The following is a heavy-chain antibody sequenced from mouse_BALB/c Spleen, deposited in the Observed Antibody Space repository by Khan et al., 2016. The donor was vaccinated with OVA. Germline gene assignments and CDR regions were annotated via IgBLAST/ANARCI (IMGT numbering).Heavy chain of an antibody. D-gene: IGHD2-14*01. CDR1: GFTFNTYA. V-gene: IGHV10-1*02. J-gene: IGHJ2*01. CDR3: VRHRYDY. Sequence: EVQLVESGGGLVQPKGSLKLSCAAAGFTFNTYAMNWVRQAPGKGLEWVARIRSKSNNYATYYADSVRDRFTISRDDSQSMLYLQMNNLKTEDTAMYYCVRHRYDYWGQGTTLTVSS. CDR2: IRSKSNNYAT.